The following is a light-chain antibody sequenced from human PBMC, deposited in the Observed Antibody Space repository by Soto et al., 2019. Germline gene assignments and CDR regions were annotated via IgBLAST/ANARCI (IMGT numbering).Light chain of an antibody. CDR3: QQYNSQWT. J-gene: IGKJ1*01. V-gene: IGKV1-5*03. CDR2: KAS. Sequence: DVQIAQSPYTPSASLGGRVTITCRASQSISSWLAWYQQKPGRAPKLLIYKASSLESGVPSRFSGSGSGTEFTLTISSLQPDDFATYYCQQYNSQWTFGQGTKVDIK. CDR1: QSISSW.